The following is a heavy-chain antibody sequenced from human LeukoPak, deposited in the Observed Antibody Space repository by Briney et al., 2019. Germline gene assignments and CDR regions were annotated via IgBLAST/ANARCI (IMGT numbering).Heavy chain of an antibody. CDR2: IIPIFGSA. CDR1: GGTFGTYA. Sequence: SVKVSFKASGGTFGTYAISWVRQAPGQGLEWMGEIIPIFGSANYAQRFQGRVTITTDESTSTAYMELSSLRSEDTAVYYCVRDRGGSYSGNWIDPWGQGTLVTVSS. V-gene: IGHV1-69*05. CDR3: VRDRGGSYSGNWIDP. J-gene: IGHJ5*02. D-gene: IGHD1-26*01.